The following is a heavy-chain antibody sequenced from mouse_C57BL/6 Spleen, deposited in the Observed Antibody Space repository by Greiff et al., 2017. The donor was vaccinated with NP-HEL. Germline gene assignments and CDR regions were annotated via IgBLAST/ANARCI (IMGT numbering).Heavy chain of an antibody. Sequence: VKLQQSGAELVRPGASVKLSCKASGYTFTDYYINWVKQRPGQGLEWIARIYPGSGNTYYNEKFKGKATLTAEKSSSTAYMQLSSLTSEDSAVYFCARSQITTVVDDYAMDYWGQGTSVTVSS. CDR1: GYTFTDYY. J-gene: IGHJ4*01. CDR3: ARSQITTVVDDYAMDY. CDR2: IYPGSGNT. V-gene: IGHV1-76*01. D-gene: IGHD1-1*01.